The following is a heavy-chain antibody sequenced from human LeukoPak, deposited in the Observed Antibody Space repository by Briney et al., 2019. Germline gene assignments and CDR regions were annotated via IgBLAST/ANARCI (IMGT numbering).Heavy chain of an antibody. CDR1: GFNFSSYG. CDR3: AKDVSGFY. CDR2: ISGSGRDT. J-gene: IGHJ4*02. Sequence: PGGSLRLSCAASGFNFSSYGMTWVRQAPGKGLEWVSIISGSGRDTYYADSVKGRLTISRDNSKNTLYLQMNSLRAEDTAVYYCAKDVSGFYWGQGTLVTVSS. V-gene: IGHV3-23*01. D-gene: IGHD3-3*01.